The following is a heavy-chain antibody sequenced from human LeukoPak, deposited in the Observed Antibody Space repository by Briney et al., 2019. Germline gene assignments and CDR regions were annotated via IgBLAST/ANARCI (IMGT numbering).Heavy chain of an antibody. V-gene: IGHV4-4*07. J-gene: IGHJ2*01. Sequence: SETLSLTCTVSGGSISSYYWSWIRQPAGKGLEWIGRIYTSGSTNYNPSLKSRVTMSVDTSKNQFSLKLSSVTAADTAVYYCARGSGRTTSTRRYFDLWGRGTLVTVSS. CDR3: ARGSGRTTSTRRYFDL. CDR1: GGSISSYY. D-gene: IGHD1-14*01. CDR2: IYTSGST.